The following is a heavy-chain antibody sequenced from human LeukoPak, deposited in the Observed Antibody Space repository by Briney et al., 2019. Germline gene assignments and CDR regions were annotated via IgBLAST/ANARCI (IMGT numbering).Heavy chain of an antibody. CDR3: ARLGRDSSSWYGRWFDP. CDR2: IYYSGGT. J-gene: IGHJ5*02. V-gene: IGHV4-39*01. Sequence: SETLSLTCTVSGGSISSSSYYWGWIRQPPGKGLEWIGTIYYSGGTYYNPSLKSRVTISVDTSKNQFSLKLSSVTAADTAVYYCARLGRDSSSWYGRWFDPWGQGTLVTVSS. CDR1: GGSISSSSYY. D-gene: IGHD6-13*01.